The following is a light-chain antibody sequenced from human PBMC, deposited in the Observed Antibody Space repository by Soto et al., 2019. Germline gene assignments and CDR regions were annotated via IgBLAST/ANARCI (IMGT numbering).Light chain of an antibody. J-gene: IGKJ4*01. V-gene: IGKV1-5*03. CDR2: TAS. CDR1: QRISSW. CDR3: QHYDFNSGLT. Sequence: DIQMTQSPSSLSASVGDRVTITWRASQRISSWLAWYQQRPGKAPNLLIHTASTLKSGVPSRFIGSGSGTEFTLTISSLQPDDFAAYYCQHYDFNSGLTFGGGTKVEI.